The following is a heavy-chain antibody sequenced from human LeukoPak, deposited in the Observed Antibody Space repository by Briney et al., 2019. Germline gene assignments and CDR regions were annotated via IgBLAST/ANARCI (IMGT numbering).Heavy chain of an antibody. J-gene: IGHJ3*02. CDR1: GFTFDDYG. CDR2: IKQDGSEK. D-gene: IGHD3-3*01. CDR3: ARGSFPYYDFWSGSYFDI. Sequence: GGSLRLSCAASGFTFDDYGMSWVRQAPGKGLEWVANIKQDGSEKYYVDSVKGRFTISRDNAKNSLYLQMNSLRAEDTAVYYCARGSFPYYDFWSGSYFDIWGQGTMVTVSS. V-gene: IGHV3-7*01.